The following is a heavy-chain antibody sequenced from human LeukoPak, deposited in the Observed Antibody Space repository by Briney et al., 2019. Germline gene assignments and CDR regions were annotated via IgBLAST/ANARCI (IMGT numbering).Heavy chain of an antibody. V-gene: IGHV1-24*01. CDR1: GQTLTKLS. CDR2: FDPEEGDT. Sequence: ASVKVSCKLSGQTLTKLSMHWVRHTPGRGFEWIGSFDPEEGDTIYAQKFQGTVTMTEDTSTDTAYLELSGLTSDDTAMYYCTTVTTGLDFGVRAFDVWGQGTMVIVSS. CDR3: TTVTTGLDFGVRAFDV. J-gene: IGHJ3*01. D-gene: IGHD3/OR15-3a*01.